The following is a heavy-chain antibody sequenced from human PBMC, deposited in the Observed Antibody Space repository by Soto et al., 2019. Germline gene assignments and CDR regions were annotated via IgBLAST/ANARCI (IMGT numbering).Heavy chain of an antibody. Sequence: EVQLLESGGGLVQPGGSLRLSCAASGFTFSSYAMSWVRQAPGKGLEWVSVISGGGDNTYYADAVKGRFTISRDNAQTTLYLQMNSLRAEDTAVYYCAKDLLRAREMDVWGKGTTVTVSS. V-gene: IGHV3-23*01. D-gene: IGHD3-10*01. CDR1: GFTFSSYA. J-gene: IGHJ6*04. CDR3: AKDLLRAREMDV. CDR2: ISGGGDNT.